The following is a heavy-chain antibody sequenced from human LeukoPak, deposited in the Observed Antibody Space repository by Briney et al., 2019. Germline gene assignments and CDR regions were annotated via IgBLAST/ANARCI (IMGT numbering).Heavy chain of an antibody. J-gene: IGHJ4*02. Sequence: GGSLRLSCAASGFTFTSYGIHWVRQAPGKGLEWVAVISYDGSSAYFADSVKGRFTFSRDNSKNSLYLQMNSLRAEDTAVYYCIVLAVTGTLGFDYWGQGTLVTVSS. V-gene: IGHV3-30*03. CDR2: ISYDGSSA. D-gene: IGHD6-19*01. CDR1: GFTFTSYG. CDR3: IVLAVTGTLGFDY.